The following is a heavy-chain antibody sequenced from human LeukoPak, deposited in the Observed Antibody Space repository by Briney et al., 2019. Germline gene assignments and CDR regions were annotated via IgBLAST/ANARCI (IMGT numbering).Heavy chain of an antibody. J-gene: IGHJ5*02. CDR1: GGSIGSYY. CDR2: IYYSGSA. CDR3: ARLEQWREACWFDP. Sequence: SETLSLTCTVSGGSIGSYYWSWIRQPPGKGLEWIGYIYYSGSANYNPSLKSRVTISVDTSKNQFSLKLSSVTAADTAVYYCARLEQWREACWFDPWGQGTLVTVSS. D-gene: IGHD6-19*01. V-gene: IGHV4-59*08.